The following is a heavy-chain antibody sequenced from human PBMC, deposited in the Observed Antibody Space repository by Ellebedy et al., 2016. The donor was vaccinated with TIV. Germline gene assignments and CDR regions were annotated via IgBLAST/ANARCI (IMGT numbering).Heavy chain of an antibody. D-gene: IGHD1-1*01. Sequence: GGSLRLSCAASGFTVSSYYMIWVHQAPGKGLEWVSVIYGGGSTSYADSVTGRFTISRDNSKNTLYLQMNSLRAEDTAVYYCASSTTTPGAFDYWGQGTLVTVSS. CDR2: IYGGGST. CDR1: GFTVSSYY. J-gene: IGHJ4*02. V-gene: IGHV3-53*01. CDR3: ASSTTTPGAFDY.